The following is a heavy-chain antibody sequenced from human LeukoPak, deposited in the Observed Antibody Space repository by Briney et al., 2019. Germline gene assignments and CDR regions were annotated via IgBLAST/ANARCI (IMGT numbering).Heavy chain of an antibody. CDR3: ARVGGGNYYYYGMDV. Sequence: SETLSLTCTVSGGSISSYYWSWIRQPPAKGLEWIGYIYYSGSTNYNPPLKSRVTISVDTSKNQFSLKLTSVTAADTAVYYCARVGGGNYYYYGMDVWGQGTTVTVSS. D-gene: IGHD2-15*01. J-gene: IGHJ6*02. CDR1: GGSISSYY. CDR2: IYYSGST. V-gene: IGHV4-59*08.